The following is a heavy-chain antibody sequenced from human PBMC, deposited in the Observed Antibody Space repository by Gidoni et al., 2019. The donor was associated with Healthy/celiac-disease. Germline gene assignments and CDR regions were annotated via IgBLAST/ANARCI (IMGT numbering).Heavy chain of an antibody. Sequence: QVQLVQSGAEVKKPGDSVKVSCKASGYTFTSYGISWVRQAPGQGLEWMGWISAYNGNTNYAQKLQGRVTMTTDTSTSTAYMELRSLRSDDTAVYYCARDLVELAYCGGDCYPRLIDAFDIWGQGTMVTVSS. J-gene: IGHJ3*02. CDR3: ARDLVELAYCGGDCYPRLIDAFDI. V-gene: IGHV1-18*01. CDR2: ISAYNGNT. CDR1: GYTFTSYG. D-gene: IGHD2-21*02.